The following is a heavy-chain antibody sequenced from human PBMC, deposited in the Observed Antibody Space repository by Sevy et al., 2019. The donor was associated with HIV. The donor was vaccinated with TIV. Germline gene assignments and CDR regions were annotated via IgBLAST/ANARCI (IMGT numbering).Heavy chain of an antibody. Sequence: GGSLRLSCAASGFTFSSYTINWVRKAPGKGLEWVSSISSSSDYIYDADSVKGRLTIPRDNAKNSLYLQMNSLRAEDTAVYYCARETGNGEFGFYFDYWGQGTLVTVSS. CDR2: ISSSSDYI. CDR1: GFTFSSYT. J-gene: IGHJ4*02. CDR3: ARETGNGEFGFYFDY. V-gene: IGHV3-21*01. D-gene: IGHD1-1*01.